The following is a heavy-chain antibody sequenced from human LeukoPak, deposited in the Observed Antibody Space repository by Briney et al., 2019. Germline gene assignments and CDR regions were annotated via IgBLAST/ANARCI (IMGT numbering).Heavy chain of an antibody. V-gene: IGHV3-23*01. CDR3: AKDPISGRIAVAPRPFDY. CDR2: ISGSGGST. Sequence: GGSLRLSCAASGLTFSSYAMSWVRQAPGKGLEWVSAISGSGGSTYYADSVKGRFTISRDNSKNTLYLQMNSLRAEDTAVYYCAKDPISGRIAVAPRPFDYWGQGTLVTVSS. D-gene: IGHD6-19*01. J-gene: IGHJ4*02. CDR1: GLTFSSYA.